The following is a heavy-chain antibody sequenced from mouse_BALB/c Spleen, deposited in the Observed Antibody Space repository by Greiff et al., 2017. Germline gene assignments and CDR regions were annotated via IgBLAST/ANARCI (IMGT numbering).Heavy chain of an antibody. V-gene: IGHV5-9-4*01. Sequence: EVQGVESGGGLVKPGGSLKLSCAASGFTFSSYAMSWVRQSPEKRLEWVAEISSGGSYTYYPDTVTGRFTISRDNAKNTLYLEMSSLRSEDTAMYYCARHDYDEGDYYAMDYWGQGTSVTVSS. CDR3: ARHDYDEGDYYAMDY. D-gene: IGHD2-4*01. J-gene: IGHJ4*01. CDR2: ISSGGSYT. CDR1: GFTFSSYA.